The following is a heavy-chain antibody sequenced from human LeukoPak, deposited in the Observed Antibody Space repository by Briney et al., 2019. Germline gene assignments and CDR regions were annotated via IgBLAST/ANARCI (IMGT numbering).Heavy chain of an antibody. V-gene: IGHV3-33*06. D-gene: IGHD3-16*01. CDR1: GFTFSSYG. CDR2: IWYDGSNK. Sequence: GGSLRLSCAASGFTFSSYGMHWVRQAPGKGLEWVAVIWYDGSNKYYADSVKGRFTISRDNSKNTLYLQMNSLRAEDTAVYYCAKSPGLGTRGFDIWGQGTMVTVSS. CDR3: AKSPGLGTRGFDI. J-gene: IGHJ3*02.